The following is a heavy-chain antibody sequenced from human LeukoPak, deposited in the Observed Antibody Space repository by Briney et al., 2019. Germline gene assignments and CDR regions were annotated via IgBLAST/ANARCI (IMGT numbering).Heavy chain of an antibody. J-gene: IGHJ4*02. CDR1: GFTLRSYV. D-gene: IGHD1-26*01. CDR2: IRYDGSNK. Sequence: GGSLRLSCVASGFTLRSYVMHWVRQAPGKGLEWVAFIRYDGSNKYYADSVKGRFTISRDNSKNTLYLQMNSLRAEDTAVYYCAMGYYGNYWGQGTLVTVSS. V-gene: IGHV3-30*02. CDR3: AMGYYGNY.